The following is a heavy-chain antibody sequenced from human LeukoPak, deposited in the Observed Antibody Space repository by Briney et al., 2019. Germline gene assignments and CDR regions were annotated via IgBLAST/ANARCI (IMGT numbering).Heavy chain of an antibody. CDR3: AMTDLTYYFDY. V-gene: IGHV1-2*02. CDR1: GYTFTGYF. J-gene: IGHJ4*02. Sequence: ASVKVSCKASGYTFTGYFMHWVRQAPGQGLEWMGWINPNSGDTNYAQKFQGRVTTTRDTSISTAYMELNRLRSDDTAVYYCAMTDLTYYFDYWGQGTLVTVSS. D-gene: IGHD2-21*02. CDR2: INPNSGDT.